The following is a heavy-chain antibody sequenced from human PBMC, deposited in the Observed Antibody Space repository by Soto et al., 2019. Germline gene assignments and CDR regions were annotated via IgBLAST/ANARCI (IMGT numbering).Heavy chain of an antibody. J-gene: IGHJ5*02. Sequence: GECLKISCTGSVYSFTSYWIGWVRQMPGKGLEWMWIIYPGDSDTRYSPSFQGQVTISADKSISTAYLQWSSLKASDTAMYYCARRDYYDSSGYYAWGQGTLVNVSS. D-gene: IGHD3-22*01. CDR2: IYPGDSDT. CDR1: VYSFTSYW. V-gene: IGHV5-51*01. CDR3: ARRDYYDSSGYYA.